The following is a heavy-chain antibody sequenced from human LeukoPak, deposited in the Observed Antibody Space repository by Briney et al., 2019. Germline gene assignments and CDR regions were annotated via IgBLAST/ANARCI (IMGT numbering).Heavy chain of an antibody. CDR2: ISSSGSTI. J-gene: IGHJ6*04. CDR1: GFTFGSYE. D-gene: IGHD3-10*02. Sequence: GGSLRLSCAASGFTFGSYEMNWVRQAPGKGLEWVSYISSSGSTIYYADSVKGRFTISRDNAKNSLYLQMNSLRAEDTAVYYCAELGITMIGGVWGKGTSVTISS. V-gene: IGHV3-48*03. CDR3: AELGITMIGGV.